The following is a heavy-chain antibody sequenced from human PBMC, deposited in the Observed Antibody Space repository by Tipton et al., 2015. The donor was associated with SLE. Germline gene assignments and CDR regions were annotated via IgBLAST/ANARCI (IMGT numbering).Heavy chain of an antibody. CDR1: GGSISVYY. V-gene: IGHV4-59*01. J-gene: IGHJ6*03. CDR2: IFYSGST. D-gene: IGHD1-26*01. Sequence: TLSLTCTVSGGSISVYYWSWIRQPPGKGLEWIGYIFYSGSTNYNPTLKSRVTMSVDTSKNQFSLKLSSVTAADTAIYYCASNSGTYYYYYYMDVWGKGTTVTVSS. CDR3: ASNSGTYYYYYYMDV.